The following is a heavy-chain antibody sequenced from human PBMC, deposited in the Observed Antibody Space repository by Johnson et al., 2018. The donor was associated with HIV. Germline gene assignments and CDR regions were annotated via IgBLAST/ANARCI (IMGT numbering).Heavy chain of an antibody. D-gene: IGHD2-15*01. CDR1: GFTFSSYW. J-gene: IGHJ3*01. CDR2: INSDGSST. V-gene: IGHV3-74*02. Sequence: VQLVESGGGLVQPGGSLRLSCAASGFTFSSYWMHWVRQAPGKGLVWVSRINSDGSSTSYADSVKGRFTISRDDSKNTVYLQMNSLKSDDTATYYCARRYCSGGSCIMDPWGQGTMVTVSS. CDR3: ARRYCSGGSCIMDP.